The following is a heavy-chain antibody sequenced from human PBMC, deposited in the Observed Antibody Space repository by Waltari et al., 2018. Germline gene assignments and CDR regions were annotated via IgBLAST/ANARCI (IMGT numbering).Heavy chain of an antibody. CDR2: ISASGGSA. CDR3: TKVLDSWLVDEVDY. D-gene: IGHD6-19*01. V-gene: IGHV3-23*04. J-gene: IGHJ4*02. Sequence: EVQLVESGGALLQPGGSLRLSCAASGFTFSSYAMGWVRQAPGNGLEWVSTISASGGSAYYTESVKGRFTISRDNSKDTLYLQMNALRAEDTAMYYCTKVLDSWLVDEVDYWGQGTRVTVSS. CDR1: GFTFSSYA.